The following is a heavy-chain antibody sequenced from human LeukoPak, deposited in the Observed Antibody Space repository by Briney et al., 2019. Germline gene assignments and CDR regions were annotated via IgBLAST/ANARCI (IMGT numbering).Heavy chain of an antibody. CDR2: ISGSGGST. J-gene: IGHJ4*02. V-gene: IGHV3-23*01. D-gene: IGHD3-22*01. CDR1: GFTFSSYA. Sequence: GGSLRLSCAASGFTFSSYAMSWVRQAPGKGLEWVSAISGSGGSTYYADSVKGRFTISRDNSKNSLYLQMNSLRTEDTALYYCAKDKYYYDSSGYSNWGQGTLVTVSS. CDR3: AKDKYYYDSSGYSN.